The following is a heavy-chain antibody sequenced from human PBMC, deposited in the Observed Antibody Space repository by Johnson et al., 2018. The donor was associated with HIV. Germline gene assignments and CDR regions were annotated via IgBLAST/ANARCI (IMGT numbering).Heavy chain of an antibody. CDR3: ATFGYTSGWIVTDDAFDV. CDR1: AFTFSNYA. V-gene: IGHV3-30-3*01. J-gene: IGHJ3*01. CDR2: ISYDGSSN. Sequence: QVLLVESGGGVVQPGRSLRLACAASAFTFSNYAMHWVRQAPVKGLEWVAVISYDGSSNYYAESLKGRISISRDNSMNTLYLQMNSLRAEDTAVYYCATFGYTSGWIVTDDAFDVWGHGTLVTVSS. D-gene: IGHD6-19*01.